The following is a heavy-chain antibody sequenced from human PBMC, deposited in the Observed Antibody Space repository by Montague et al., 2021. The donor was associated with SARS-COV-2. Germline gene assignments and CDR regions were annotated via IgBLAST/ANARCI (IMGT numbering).Heavy chain of an antibody. CDR1: GFTVSSNY. Sequence: SLSLSCAASGFTVSSNYMSWVRQAPGKGLEWVSVIYSGGSTYYADSVKGRFTISRDNSKNTLYLQMSSLRAEDTAVYYCARDAGGNFPTSFDYWGQGTLVTVS. CDR2: IYSGGST. V-gene: IGHV3-53*01. CDR3: ARDAGGNFPTSFDY. D-gene: IGHD4-23*01. J-gene: IGHJ4*02.